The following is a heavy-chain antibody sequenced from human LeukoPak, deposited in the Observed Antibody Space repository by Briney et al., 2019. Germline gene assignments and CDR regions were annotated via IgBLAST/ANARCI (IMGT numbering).Heavy chain of an antibody. J-gene: IGHJ4*02. V-gene: IGHV3-30*18. CDR1: GFTFSSYG. CDR3: VKGAIVARRFDY. Sequence: PRGSLRLSCAASGFTFSSYGMHWVRQAPGKGLEWVAVISYDGSNKYYADSVKGRFTISRDNSKNALSLQMNSLRAEDAAIYYCVKGAIVARRFDYWGQGTQVTVSS. CDR2: ISYDGSNK. D-gene: IGHD6-6*01.